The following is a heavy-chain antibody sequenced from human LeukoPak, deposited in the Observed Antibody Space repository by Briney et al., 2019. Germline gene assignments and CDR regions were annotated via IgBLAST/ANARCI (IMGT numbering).Heavy chain of an antibody. CDR2: ISSSGST. CDR3: ARVGRGDHTWGSYYCDH. D-gene: IGHD3-16*01. Sequence: PSETLSLTCTVSGDSFRSYHWSWLRQPPGKGLEWIGYISSSGSTSYNPSLKSRLAISVDASKNQFSLKLNSVTAADAAVYYCARVGRGDHTWGSYYCDHWGQGTLVSVSS. J-gene: IGHJ4*02. CDR1: GDSFRSYH. V-gene: IGHV4-59*01.